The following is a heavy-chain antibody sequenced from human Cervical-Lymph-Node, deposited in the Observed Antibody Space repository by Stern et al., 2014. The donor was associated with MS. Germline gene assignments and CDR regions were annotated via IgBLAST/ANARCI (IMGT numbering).Heavy chain of an antibody. CDR1: GGTFSSYA. Sequence: VQLVESGAEVKKPGSSVKVSCKASGGTFSSYAISWVRQAPGQGLEWMGGIIPIFGANYAQKFHGRITITADDPTSTAYMELSSLRSEDTAVYFCARGKDYNYEMDVWGQGTTVTVSS. D-gene: IGHD4/OR15-4a*01. J-gene: IGHJ6*02. CDR3: ARGKDYNYEMDV. CDR2: IIPIFGA. V-gene: IGHV1-69*01.